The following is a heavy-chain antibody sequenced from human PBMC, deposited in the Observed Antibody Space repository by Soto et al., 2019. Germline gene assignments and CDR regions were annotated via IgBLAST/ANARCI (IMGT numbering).Heavy chain of an antibody. D-gene: IGHD4-17*01. CDR1: GFIADDYA. J-gene: IGHJ4*02. V-gene: IGHV3-9*02. CDR3: VKDMKWGGMTTIHYFDS. CDR2: ISSNSATI. Sequence: VQLVESGGGLVQPGRSLRLSCVASGFIADDYAMHWVRQAPGKGLEWVSGISSNSATINYADSVKGRFTISRDNAKTALFLQMNSLRPEDTAVDYCVKDMKWGGMTTIHYFDSGGQGTLVPVSS.